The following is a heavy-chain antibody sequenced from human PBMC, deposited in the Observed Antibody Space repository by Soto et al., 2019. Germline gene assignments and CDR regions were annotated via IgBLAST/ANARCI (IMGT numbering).Heavy chain of an antibody. CDR1: GYTFTTYG. D-gene: IGHD6-19*01. J-gene: IGHJ4*02. V-gene: IGHV1-18*04. CDR3: ARYAGVAVAGPEDY. CDR2: ISVYNGNT. Sequence: QIQLVQSGAEVKKPGASVKVSCKTSGYTFTTYGISWVRQAPGQGLEWMGWISVYNGNTNYAQKIQGRVTMTTDTSTSTAYMELRSLRSDDTAVSYCARYAGVAVAGPEDYWGQGTLVTVSS.